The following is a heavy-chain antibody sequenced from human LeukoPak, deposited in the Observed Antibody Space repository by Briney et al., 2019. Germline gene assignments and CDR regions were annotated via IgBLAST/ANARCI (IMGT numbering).Heavy chain of an antibody. J-gene: IGHJ4*02. Sequence: GGSLRLSCAPSGSTLSSNALIWVRQAPPTGLAWVSATKGSGGSPYYADSVKGRFTISRDNSKNTLYLQMNSLRAEDTAVYYCAKAKYYYGSGSYPFDYWGQGTLVTVSS. V-gene: IGHV3-23*01. D-gene: IGHD3-10*01. CDR1: GSTLSSNA. CDR3: AKAKYYYGSGSYPFDY. CDR2: TKGSGGSP.